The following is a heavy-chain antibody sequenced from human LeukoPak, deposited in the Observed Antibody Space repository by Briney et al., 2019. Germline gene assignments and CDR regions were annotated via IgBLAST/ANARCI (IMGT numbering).Heavy chain of an antibody. CDR3: AYDYGDLNY. Sequence: PGGSLRLSCAASGFSFSSYAMSWVRQAPGRGLEWVAFIHYDGTNKDYGDSVKGRFTTSRDNSKKMLYLQMNSLRAEDTAVYYCAYDYGDLNYGGQGTLVTVSS. CDR1: GFSFSSYA. D-gene: IGHD4-17*01. V-gene: IGHV3-30*02. CDR2: IHYDGTNK. J-gene: IGHJ4*02.